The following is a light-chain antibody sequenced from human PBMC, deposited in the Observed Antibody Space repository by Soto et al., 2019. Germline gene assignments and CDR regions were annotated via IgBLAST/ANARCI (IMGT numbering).Light chain of an antibody. V-gene: IGKV4-1*01. CDR1: QSVLYSSNNKNH. J-gene: IGKJ1*01. Sequence: IVMTHSPDSLAVSLGERATINCKSSQSVLYSSNNKNHLAWYQQKPGQPPKLLIYWASTRESGVPDRFSGSGSGTDFTLTISSLQAEDVAVYYCQQYYSTPRTFGQGTKVEIK. CDR3: QQYYSTPRT. CDR2: WAS.